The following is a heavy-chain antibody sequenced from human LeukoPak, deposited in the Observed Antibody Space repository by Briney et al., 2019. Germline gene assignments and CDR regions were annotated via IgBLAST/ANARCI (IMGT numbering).Heavy chain of an antibody. CDR3: ARVYYYDSSGYYDPKYYFDY. CDR1: GGTFSSYA. CDR2: IIPILGIA. D-gene: IGHD3-22*01. V-gene: IGHV1-69*04. J-gene: IGHJ4*02. Sequence: ASVKVSCKASGGTFSSYAISWVRQAPGQGLEWMGRIIPILGIANYAQKFQGRVTITADKSTSTAYMELSSLRSEDTAVYYCARVYYYDSSGYYDPKYYFDYWGQGTLVTVSS.